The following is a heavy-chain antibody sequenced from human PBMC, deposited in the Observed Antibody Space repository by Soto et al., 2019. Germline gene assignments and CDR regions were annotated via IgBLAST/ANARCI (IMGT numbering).Heavy chain of an antibody. J-gene: IGHJ4*02. CDR3: ARGGDVLDY. D-gene: IGHD3-16*01. Sequence: QVQLVESGGGVVRPGKSLTLSCTGSGFAFGGFGIHWVRQSPGKGLEWLAMTSSDGSNKYLADSVKGRLTVSRDMSRTTVFLQMDNLRLEDTAVYYCARGGDVLDYWGRGALVTVSS. V-gene: IGHV3-30*03. CDR2: TSSDGSNK. CDR1: GFAFGGFG.